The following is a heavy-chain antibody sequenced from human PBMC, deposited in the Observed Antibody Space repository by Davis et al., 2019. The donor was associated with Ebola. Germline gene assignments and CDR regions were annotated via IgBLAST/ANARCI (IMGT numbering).Heavy chain of an antibody. J-gene: IGHJ6*03. Sequence: GGSLRLSCAASGLTFSDYYMSWIRQAPGKGLEWVSYITSSGSNIYYADSVKGRFTISRDNAKNSVYLQMNSLRAEDTAVYYCARDYSDDLYYYYYMDVWGKGTTVTVSS. V-gene: IGHV3-11*04. CDR1: GLTFSDYY. D-gene: IGHD4-11*01. CDR2: ITSSGSNI. CDR3: ARDYSDDLYYYYYMDV.